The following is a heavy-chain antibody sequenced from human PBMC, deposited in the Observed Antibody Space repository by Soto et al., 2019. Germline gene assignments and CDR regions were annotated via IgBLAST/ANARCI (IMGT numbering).Heavy chain of an antibody. J-gene: IGHJ6*03. CDR3: AKDKVIYGSGRAHYMDV. CDR2: ISTSGDTT. D-gene: IGHD3-10*01. Sequence: GGSLRLSCAASGFTFSSYDMSWVRQAPGKGLEWVSAISTSGDTTYYPDSVKGRFTISRDNSKNTLYLQMNSLRAEDTAIYYCAKDKVIYGSGRAHYMDVWGTGTTVTVSS. CDR1: GFTFSSYD. V-gene: IGHV3-23*01.